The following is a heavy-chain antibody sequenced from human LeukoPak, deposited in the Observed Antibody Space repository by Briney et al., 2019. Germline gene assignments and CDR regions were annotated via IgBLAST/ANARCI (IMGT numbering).Heavy chain of an antibody. CDR2: IIPTFGTA. Sequence: ASVKVSCKASGGTFSSYAISWVRQAPGQGLEWMGGIIPTFGTANYAQKFQGRVTITADESTCTAYMELSSLRSEDTAVYYCARDPDEVAGSYGMDVWGQGTTVTVSS. CDR1: GGTFSSYA. CDR3: ARDPDEVAGSYGMDV. D-gene: IGHD2-15*01. V-gene: IGHV1-69*13. J-gene: IGHJ6*02.